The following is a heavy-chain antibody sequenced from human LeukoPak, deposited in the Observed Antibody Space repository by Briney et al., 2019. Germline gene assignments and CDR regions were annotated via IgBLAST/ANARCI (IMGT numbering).Heavy chain of an antibody. J-gene: IGHJ4*02. CDR1: GGSISSYY. CDR2: IYYSGST. CDR3: ARHSYYYDSSGYYSFDY. Sequence: SETLSLTCTVSGGSISSYYWSWIRQPPGKGPEWIGYIYYSGSTNYNPSLKSRVTISVDTSKNQFSLKLSSVTAADTAVYYCARHSYYYDSSGYYSFDYWGQGTLVTVSS. V-gene: IGHV4-59*08. D-gene: IGHD3-22*01.